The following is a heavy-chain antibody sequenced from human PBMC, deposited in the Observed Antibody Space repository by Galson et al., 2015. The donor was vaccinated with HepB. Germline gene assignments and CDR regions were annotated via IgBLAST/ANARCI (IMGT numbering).Heavy chain of an antibody. V-gene: IGHV3-33*06. CDR3: AKDRWGGYSYGLRVDY. CDR2: IWYDGSNK. Sequence: SLRLSCAASGFIFSSYGMHWVRQAPGKGLEWVAVIWYDGSNKYYADSVKGRFTISRDNSKNTLYLQMNSLRAEDTAVYYCAKDRWGGYSYGLRVDYWGQGTLVTVSS. J-gene: IGHJ4*02. D-gene: IGHD5-18*01. CDR1: GFIFSSYG.